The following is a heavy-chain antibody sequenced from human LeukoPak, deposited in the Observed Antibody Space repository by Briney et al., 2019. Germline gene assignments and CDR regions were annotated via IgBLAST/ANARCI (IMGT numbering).Heavy chain of an antibody. Sequence: GGSLRLSCVASGFTFRNYGMHWVRQTPAKGLEWVAVLRYDGSKEFYADSVRGRFTISRDNSKNTLYLQMNSLRAEDTAVYYCAKLATDDSSGYYYHTNWYFDLWGSGTLVTVSS. CDR2: LRYDGSKE. CDR1: GFTFRNYG. J-gene: IGHJ2*01. CDR3: AKLATDDSSGYYYHTNWYFDL. D-gene: IGHD3-22*01. V-gene: IGHV3-30*02.